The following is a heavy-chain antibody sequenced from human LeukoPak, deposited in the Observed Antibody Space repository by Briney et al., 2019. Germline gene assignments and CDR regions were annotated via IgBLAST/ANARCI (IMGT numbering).Heavy chain of an antibody. CDR1: GYTFTGSY. CDR2: IDPKSGGA. J-gene: IGHJ4*02. V-gene: IGHV1-2*02. Sequence: ASVKVSCKTSGYTFTGSYFHWVRQAPGQGPEWLGWIDPKSGGAFYGRKFRGRVTMPGDTSISTAYMKLSRPGSDDTAVYYCAIHLKVVVAASLDYWGQRTLGTVSS. D-gene: IGHD2-15*01. CDR3: AIHLKVVVAASLDY.